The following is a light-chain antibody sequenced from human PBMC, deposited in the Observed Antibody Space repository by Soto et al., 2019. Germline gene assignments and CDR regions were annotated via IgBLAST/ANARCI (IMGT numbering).Light chain of an antibody. J-gene: IGKJ1*01. Sequence: ETVLTQSPATLSLSPGERATLSCRASRSISTYLAWYQQKPGQAPRLLIYEALNRATGIPDRFSGSGSGTDFTLTISRLEPEDSAVYFCQQYGISPKTFGQGTKVEIK. V-gene: IGKV3-20*01. CDR1: RSISTY. CDR3: QQYGISPKT. CDR2: EAL.